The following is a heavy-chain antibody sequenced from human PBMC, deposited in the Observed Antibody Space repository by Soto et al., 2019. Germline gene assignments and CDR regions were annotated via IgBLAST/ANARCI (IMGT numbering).Heavy chain of an antibody. CDR3: ARDSSATMAGQGYFQH. V-gene: IGHV1-69*12. J-gene: IGHJ1*01. D-gene: IGHD3-10*01. Sequence: QVQLVQSGADVKKPGSSVMVSCKASGGTFSSYAISWVRQAPGQGLEWMGGTIPIFGTANYAQKFQGRVTITADESTSTAYMELCSLRSKDTAVYYCARDSSATMAGQGYFQHWGQGTLVTVS. CDR2: TIPIFGTA. CDR1: GGTFSSYA.